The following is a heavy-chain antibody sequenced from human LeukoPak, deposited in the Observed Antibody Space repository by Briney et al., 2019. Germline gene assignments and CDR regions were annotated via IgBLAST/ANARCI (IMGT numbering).Heavy chain of an antibody. V-gene: IGHV4-34*01. D-gene: IGHD2-21*02. CDR1: GGSFSGYY. J-gene: IGHJ4*02. CDR3: ARDAYCGGDCYSD. Sequence: SETLSLTCAVYGGSFSGYYWSWIRQPPGKGLEWIGEINHSGSTNYNPSLKSRVTISVDTSKNQFSLKLSSVTAADTAVYYCARDAYCGGDCYSDWGQGTLVTVSS. CDR2: INHSGST.